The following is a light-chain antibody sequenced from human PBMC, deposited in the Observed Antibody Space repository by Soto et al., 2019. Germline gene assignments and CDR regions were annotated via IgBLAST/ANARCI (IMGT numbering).Light chain of an antibody. J-gene: IGKJ1*01. V-gene: IGKV3-20*01. CDR2: DVS. CDR1: QSVSSIY. Sequence: EIVLTQSPGTLSLSPGERATLSCRASQSVSSIYLAWYQQKPGQAPRLLIYDVSSRATGIPDRFSGSGSGTDFTLTISRLEPEDFAVYYCQQSGGSPGTFGQGTKVEIK. CDR3: QQSGGSPGT.